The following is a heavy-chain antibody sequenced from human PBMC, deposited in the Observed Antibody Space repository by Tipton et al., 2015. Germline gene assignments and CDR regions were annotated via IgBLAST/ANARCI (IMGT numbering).Heavy chain of an antibody. D-gene: IGHD3-10*01. CDR2: IYHSASS. CDR1: GDSIHKYY. CDR3: ARTYSYDSGTDYEGDWFDP. J-gene: IGHJ5*02. V-gene: IGHV4-59*08. Sequence: TLSLTCTVSGDSIHKYYLTWIRQPPGRGLEWIGYIYHSASSNYNPSLKSRVTISVHTSKNQFSLRLNSVTAADTAVYYCARTYSYDSGTDYEGDWFDPWGQGTLVTVSS.